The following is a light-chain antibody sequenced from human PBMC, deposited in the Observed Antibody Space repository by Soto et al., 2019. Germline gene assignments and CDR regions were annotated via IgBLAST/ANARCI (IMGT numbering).Light chain of an antibody. CDR3: QQSYGFPWT. J-gene: IGKJ1*01. Sequence: DIQMTQSPSSLFTSVGDRVTITCRASQSIDNYLNWYQQKPGTAPKLLIYAASSFQSGVPSRFSGSGSGTDFALTISSLQPEDIARYYCQQSYGFPWTFGQGTKVEIK. CDR1: QSIDNY. V-gene: IGKV1-39*01. CDR2: AAS.